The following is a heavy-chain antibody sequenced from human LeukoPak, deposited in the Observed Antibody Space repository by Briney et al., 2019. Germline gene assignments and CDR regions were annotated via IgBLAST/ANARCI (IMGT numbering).Heavy chain of an antibody. CDR1: GYTFTSYG. V-gene: IGHV1-69*04. J-gene: IGHJ4*02. Sequence: GASVKVSCKASGYTFTSYGISWVRQAPGQGLEWMGRIIPILGIANYAQKFQGRVTITADKSTSTAYMELSSLRSEDTAVYYCASFTARSFDYWGQGTLVTVSS. CDR3: ASFTARSFDY. D-gene: IGHD3-16*01. CDR2: IIPILGIA.